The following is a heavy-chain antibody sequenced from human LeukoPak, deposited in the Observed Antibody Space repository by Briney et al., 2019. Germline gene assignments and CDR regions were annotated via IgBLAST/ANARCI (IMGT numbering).Heavy chain of an antibody. J-gene: IGHJ3*02. CDR1: GFTVSSNY. V-gene: IGHV3-53*01. Sequence: PGGSLRLSCAVSGFTVSSNYMSWVRQAPGKGLEWVSVIYSGDRTNYADSVKGRFTISRDNSKNTLYLQMNSLRVEDTAVYYCARNYDFWSGYQEGGAFDIWGQGTMVTVSS. CDR2: IYSGDRT. D-gene: IGHD3-3*01. CDR3: ARNYDFWSGYQEGGAFDI.